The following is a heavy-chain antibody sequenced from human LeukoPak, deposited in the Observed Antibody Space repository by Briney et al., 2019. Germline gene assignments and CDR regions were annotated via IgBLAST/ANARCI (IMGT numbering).Heavy chain of an antibody. CDR3: VRQWFGELF. D-gene: IGHD3-10*01. CDR1: GFTFSSYS. J-gene: IGHJ4*02. Sequence: PGGSLRLSCAASGFTFSSYSMNWVRQAPGKGLEWVSYISSSSTTIYYADSVKGRFTISRDNAKNSLYLQMNSLRAEDTAVYYCVRQWFGELFWGQGTLVTVSS. CDR2: ISSSSTTI. V-gene: IGHV3-48*01.